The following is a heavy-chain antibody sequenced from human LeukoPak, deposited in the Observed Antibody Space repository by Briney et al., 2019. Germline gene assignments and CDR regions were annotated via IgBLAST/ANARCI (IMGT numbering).Heavy chain of an antibody. CDR1: GYTFNSYF. CDR2: IDPEDGET. CDR3: ATFPRGPRNR. J-gene: IGHJ4*02. D-gene: IGHD1-14*01. V-gene: IGHV1-69-2*01. Sequence: VKVSCKVSGYTFNSYFIHWVQQAPGKGLEWMGLIDPEDGETIYAENFQGRVTIAADTSTDTAYLELTNLRSHDTAVYYCATFPRGPRNRWGQGTLVTVSS.